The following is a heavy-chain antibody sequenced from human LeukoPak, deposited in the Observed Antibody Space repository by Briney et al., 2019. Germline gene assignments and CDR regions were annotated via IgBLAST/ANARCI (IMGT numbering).Heavy chain of an antibody. V-gene: IGHV3-7*01. J-gene: IGHJ4*02. CDR2: IKQDGSEK. D-gene: IGHD3-10*01. CDR3: ARGGGLRGQYPS. Sequence: GGSLRLSCAASGFTFSSYWMSWVRQAPGKGLEWVANIKQDGSEKYLDSVKGRFTISRDNAKNSLYLQMNSLRAEDTAVYYCARGGGLRGQYPSWGQGTLVTVSS. CDR1: GFTFSSYW.